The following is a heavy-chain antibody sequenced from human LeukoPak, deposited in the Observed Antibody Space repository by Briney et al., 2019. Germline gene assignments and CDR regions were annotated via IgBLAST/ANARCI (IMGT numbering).Heavy chain of an antibody. CDR2: MNPNSGNT. V-gene: IGHV1-8*02. J-gene: IGHJ6*03. CDR1: GYTFTGYY. CDR3: ARFGDHLGTILRYFDWLPHTQKPYYMDV. D-gene: IGHD3-9*01. Sequence: VASVKVSCKASGYTFTGYYMHWVRQAPGQGLEWMGWMNPNSGNTGYAQKFQGRVTMTRNTSISTAYMELSSLRSEDTAVYYCARFGDHLGTILRYFDWLPHTQKPYYMDVWGKGTTVTISS.